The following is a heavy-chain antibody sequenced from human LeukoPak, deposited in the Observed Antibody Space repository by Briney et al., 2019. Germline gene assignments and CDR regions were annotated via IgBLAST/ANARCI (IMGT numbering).Heavy chain of an antibody. CDR3: TRTYYYDSSVFDY. V-gene: IGHV3-15*01. Sequence: GGSLRLSCAASGFTFSNAWMSWVRQAPGKGLEWVGRIKSKTDGGTTDYAAPVKGRFTISRDDSKNTLYLQMNSLKTEDTAVYYCTRTYYYDSSVFDYWGQGTLVTVSS. D-gene: IGHD3-22*01. J-gene: IGHJ4*02. CDR2: IKSKTDGGTT. CDR1: GFTFSNAW.